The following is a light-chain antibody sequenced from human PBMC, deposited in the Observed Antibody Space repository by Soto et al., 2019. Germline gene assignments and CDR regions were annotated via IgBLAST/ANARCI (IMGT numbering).Light chain of an antibody. V-gene: IGKV3D-15*01. Sequence: EIVMTQSPATLSMSPGERATLSCRASQTVRSNLAWYHHKPGQAPRLLIYGASTRAPGIPARFSGSGSGTEFTLTINSLQSEDFVVYYRQQYDNWPPTFGQGTRLEI. CDR1: QTVRSN. J-gene: IGKJ5*01. CDR3: QQYDNWPPT. CDR2: GAS.